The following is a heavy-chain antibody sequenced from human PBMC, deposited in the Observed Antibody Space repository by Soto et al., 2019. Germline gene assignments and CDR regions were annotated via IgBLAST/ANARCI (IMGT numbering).Heavy chain of an antibody. CDR1: GGTFSSYR. J-gene: IGHJ4*02. Sequence: SVKVSCKASGGTFSSYRINWVRQAPGQGLEWVGGIVPIYRTADYAQKFQGRVTITADESARTAYLEVRSLKSQDTAVYYCARDSGAKLSSSWGQGTLVTSP. V-gene: IGHV1-69*13. D-gene: IGHD6-13*01. CDR3: ARDSGAKLSSS. CDR2: IVPIYRTA.